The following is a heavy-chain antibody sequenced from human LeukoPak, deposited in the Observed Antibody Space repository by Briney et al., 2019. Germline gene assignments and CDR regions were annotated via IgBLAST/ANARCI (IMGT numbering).Heavy chain of an antibody. J-gene: IGHJ4*02. CDR2: ISYDGSNK. D-gene: IGHD5-18*01. V-gene: IGHV3-30*04. CDR1: GFTFSSYA. CDR3: AREWVQLWFDY. Sequence: LGRSLRLSCAASGFTFSSYAMHWVRQAPGKGLEWVAVISYDGSNKYYADSVKGRFTISRDNSKNTLYLQMNSLRAEDTAVYYCAREWVQLWFDYWGQGTLVTVSS.